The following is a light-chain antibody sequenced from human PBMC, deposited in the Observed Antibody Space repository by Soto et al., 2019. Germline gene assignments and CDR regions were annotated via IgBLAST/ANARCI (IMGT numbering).Light chain of an antibody. J-gene: IGKJ3*01. V-gene: IGKV3-15*01. CDR1: QSVNSN. CDR3: QQYNNWPPEVT. Sequence: EIVMTQSPATLSVSPGEGATLSCRASQSVNSNLAWYQHKPGQAPRLLIYGASTRATGIPARFSGSGSGTEFTLTISSLQSEDFALYYCQQYNNWPPEVTFGPGTKVDIK. CDR2: GAS.